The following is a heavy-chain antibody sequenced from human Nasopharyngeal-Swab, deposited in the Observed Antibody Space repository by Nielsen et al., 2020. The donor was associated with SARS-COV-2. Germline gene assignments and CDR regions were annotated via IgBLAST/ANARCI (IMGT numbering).Heavy chain of an antibody. V-gene: IGHV3-30-3*01. D-gene: IGHD3-10*01. J-gene: IGHJ5*02. CDR2: ISYDGSNK. Sequence: GGSLRLSCTASGVTFGDYAMSWVRKAPGKGREGVAVISYDGSNKYYADSVKGRFTISRDNSKNTLYLQMNSLRAEDTAVYYCARDGSMVRGVMMSDWFDPWGQGTLVTVSS. CDR3: ARDGSMVRGVMMSDWFDP. CDR1: GVTFGDYA.